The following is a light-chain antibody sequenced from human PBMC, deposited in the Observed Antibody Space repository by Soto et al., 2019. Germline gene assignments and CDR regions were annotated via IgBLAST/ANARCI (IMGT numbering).Light chain of an antibody. CDR2: GAS. Sequence: PRQRVTLSCRASQSVSSSYLTWYQQKPGQAPRLLIYGASTRATSIPARFSGSGSGTDFTLTISSLQPEDFAVYYCQQDYNLLTFGGGTKVEI. CDR3: QQDYNLLT. V-gene: IGKV3D-7*01. CDR1: QSVSSSY. J-gene: IGKJ4*01.